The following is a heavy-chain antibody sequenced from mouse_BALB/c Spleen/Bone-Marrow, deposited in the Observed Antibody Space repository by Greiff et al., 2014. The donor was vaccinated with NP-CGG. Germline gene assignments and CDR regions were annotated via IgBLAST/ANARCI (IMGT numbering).Heavy chain of an antibody. Sequence: VQLQQSGAEIVRPGALVKLSCKASGFNIKDYYMQWVKQRPEQGLEWIGWIDPENGNTIYDPKFQGKASITADTSSNTAYLQLSSLTSEDTAVYYCAIGDGYAMDYWGQGTSVTVSS. CDR3: AIGDGYAMDY. J-gene: IGHJ4*01. V-gene: IGHV14-1*02. CDR1: GFNIKDYY. CDR2: IDPENGNT.